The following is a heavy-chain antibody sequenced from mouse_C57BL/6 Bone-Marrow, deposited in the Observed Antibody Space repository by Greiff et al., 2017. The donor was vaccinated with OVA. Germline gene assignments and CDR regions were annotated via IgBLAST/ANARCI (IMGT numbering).Heavy chain of an antibody. Sequence: EVQLQQSGPVLARPGASVKMSCKPSGYPFTSYWMHWVKQRPGQGLDWIGPIYPGNGDTSYNPKFKGKATLTAVTSASTAYMELSSLTTEDSAVYYGTRCDYGSQAWLAYWGQGTLVTVSA. D-gene: IGHD1-1*01. V-gene: IGHV1-5*01. CDR3: TRCDYGSQAWLAY. J-gene: IGHJ3*01. CDR1: GYPFTSYW. CDR2: IYPGNGDT.